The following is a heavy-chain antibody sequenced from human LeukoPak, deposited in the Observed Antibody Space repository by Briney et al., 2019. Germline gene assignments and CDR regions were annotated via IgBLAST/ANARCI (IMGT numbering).Heavy chain of an antibody. CDR1: GFTFSDYW. CDR3: ARDLYYFDSSGYYASDL. CDR2: IKQDGSEI. J-gene: IGHJ5*02. D-gene: IGHD3-22*01. Sequence: GSLPLSCVSTGFTFSDYWMSWVRQATGKGLEWVANIKQDGSEIHYVASVRGRFTISRDNAKNSLDLQMNSLRAEDTAVYFCARDLYYFDSSGYYASDLWGQGTLVTVSS. V-gene: IGHV3-7*01.